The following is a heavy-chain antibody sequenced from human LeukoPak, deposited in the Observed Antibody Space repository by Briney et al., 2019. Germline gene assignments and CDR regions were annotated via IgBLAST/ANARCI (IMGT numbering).Heavy chain of an antibody. CDR1: GFTVSSNY. CDR3: ARIRDGYNDY. J-gene: IGHJ4*02. CDR2: IYSGDTT. V-gene: IGHV3-53*01. D-gene: IGHD5-24*01. Sequence: PGGSLRLSCAASGFTVSSNYMCWVRQAPGKGLQWVSVIYSGDTTYYADSVKGRFTISRDNSGNTLYLQMNSLRAEDTAVYYCARIRDGYNDYWGQGTLVTVSS.